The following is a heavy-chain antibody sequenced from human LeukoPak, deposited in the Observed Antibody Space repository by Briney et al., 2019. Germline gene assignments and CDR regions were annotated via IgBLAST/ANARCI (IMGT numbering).Heavy chain of an antibody. Sequence: GGSLRLSCVASGFTFNTYTMNWVRQAPGKGPEWVSAISGSGGSTYYADSVKGRFTISRDNSKNTLYLQMNSLRAEDTAVYYCAKAGLRPYFDYWGQGTLVTVSS. CDR1: GFTFNTYT. CDR3: AKAGLRPYFDY. CDR2: ISGSGGST. D-gene: IGHD5-12*01. J-gene: IGHJ4*02. V-gene: IGHV3-23*01.